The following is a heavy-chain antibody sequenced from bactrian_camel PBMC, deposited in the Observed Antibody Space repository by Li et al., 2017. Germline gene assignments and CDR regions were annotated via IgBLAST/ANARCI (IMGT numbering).Heavy chain of an antibody. CDR3: AADLSIGRRRCSEMQGDGSDFRY. CDR1: RQYTYSGFC. CDR2: LYSGTGSL. Sequence: VQLVESGGGSVQAGGSLRLSCANSRQYTYSGFCMGWFRQAPGKEREGVARLYSGTGSLFYGASVKGRAIISRNEAKDTVYLNMNKLTPEDTATYFCAADLSIGRRRCSEMQGDGSDFRYWGQGTQVTVS. J-gene: IGHJ6*01. V-gene: IGHV3S31*01. D-gene: IGHD1*01.